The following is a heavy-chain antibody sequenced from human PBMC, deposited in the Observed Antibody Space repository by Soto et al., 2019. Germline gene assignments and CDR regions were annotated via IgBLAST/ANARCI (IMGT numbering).Heavy chain of an antibody. Sequence: GGSLRLSCAASGFTFSSYAMHWVRQAPGKGLEWVAVISYDGSNKYYADSVKGRFTISRDNSKNTLYLQMNSLRAEDTAVYYCARGFVTTVTYFDYWGQGTLVTVSS. V-gene: IGHV3-30-3*01. CDR1: GFTFSSYA. D-gene: IGHD4-17*01. CDR3: ARGFVTTVTYFDY. CDR2: ISYDGSNK. J-gene: IGHJ4*02.